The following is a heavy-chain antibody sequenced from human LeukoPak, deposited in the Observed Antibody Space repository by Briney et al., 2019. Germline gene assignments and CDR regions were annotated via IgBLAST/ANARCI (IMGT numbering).Heavy chain of an antibody. D-gene: IGHD2-21*02. V-gene: IGHV5-51*01. CDR1: GYSFTNYW. CDR3: ARSIVVVTAICAFDI. J-gene: IGHJ3*02. Sequence: GESLKISCKGSGYSFTNYWIGWVRQIPGKGLEWMGIIYPGDSDTRYSPSFQGQVTISADKSISTAYLQWSSLKASDTAMYYCARSIVVVTAICAFDIWGQGTMVTVSS. CDR2: IYPGDSDT.